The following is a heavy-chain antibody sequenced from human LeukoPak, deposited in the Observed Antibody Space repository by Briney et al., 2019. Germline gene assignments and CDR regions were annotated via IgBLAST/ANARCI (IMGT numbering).Heavy chain of an antibody. V-gene: IGHV1-3*01. CDR3: ARDEIVSGSHDY. CDR1: GYTFTSYA. Sequence: ASVKVSCTASGYTFTSYAMHWVRQAPGQRLEWMGWINAGNGNTKYSQKFQGRVTITRDTSASTAYMELSSLRSEDTAVYYCARDEIVSGSHDYWGQGTLVTVSS. CDR2: INAGNGNT. J-gene: IGHJ4*02. D-gene: IGHD2-15*01.